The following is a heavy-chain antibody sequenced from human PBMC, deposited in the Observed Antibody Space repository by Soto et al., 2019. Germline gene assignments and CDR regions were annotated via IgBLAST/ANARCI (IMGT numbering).Heavy chain of an antibody. CDR2: IIPMLTVT. Sequence: QVHLEQSGAEVKKPGSSVKVSCKAAGGTFSTYTLIWVRQAPGQGLEWMGRIIPMLTVTNSGQKFQGRVTITADKSTRTAFMELTGLTSDDTAVYYCSIVSWSAETFDVWGQGTMVTVS. J-gene: IGHJ3*01. CDR1: GGTFSTYT. D-gene: IGHD2-2*01. CDR3: SIVSWSAETFDV. V-gene: IGHV1-69*02.